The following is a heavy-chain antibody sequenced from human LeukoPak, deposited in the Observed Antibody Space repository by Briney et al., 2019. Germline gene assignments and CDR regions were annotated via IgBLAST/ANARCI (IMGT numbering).Heavy chain of an antibody. J-gene: IGHJ4*02. D-gene: IGHD1-14*01. Sequence: PGRSLRLSCAASGFTFSSYGMHWVRQAPGKGLEWVAVISYDGSNKYYADSVKGRFTISRDNSKNTLYLQMNSLRAEDTAVYYCAKDLHSLNHVPGDYWGQGTLVTVSS. CDR2: ISYDGSNK. CDR1: GFTFSSYG. CDR3: AKDLHSLNHVPGDY. V-gene: IGHV3-30*18.